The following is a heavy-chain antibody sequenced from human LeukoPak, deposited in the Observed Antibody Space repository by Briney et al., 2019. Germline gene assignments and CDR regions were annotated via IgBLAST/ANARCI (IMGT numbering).Heavy chain of an antibody. V-gene: IGHV4-59*01. Sequence: PSETLSLTCTVSGGSISSYYWSWIRQPPGKGLEWIGYIYYSGSTNYNPSLKSRVTISVDTSKNQFSLKLNSVTAADTAVYYCAGGGDSGGHYYPMFDYWGRGTLVTVSS. CDR2: IYYSGST. CDR1: GGSISSYY. J-gene: IGHJ4*02. D-gene: IGHD3-22*01. CDR3: AGGGDSGGHYYPMFDY.